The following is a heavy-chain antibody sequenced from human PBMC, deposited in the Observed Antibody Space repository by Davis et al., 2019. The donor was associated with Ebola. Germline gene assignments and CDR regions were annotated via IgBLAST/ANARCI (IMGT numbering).Heavy chain of an antibody. CDR1: GGSFSGHY. V-gene: IGHV4-34*01. J-gene: IGHJ4*02. CDR3: ARGPHTYYDFWSGYAH. Sequence: MPGGSLRLSCAVYGGSFSGHYWSWIRQSPEKGLEWIGEINDSGNTNYNPSLKSRVSISTDTSKNQFSLTLNSVTATDTAVYYCARGPHTYYDFWSGYAHWGQGTLVTVSS. D-gene: IGHD3-3*01. CDR2: INDSGNT.